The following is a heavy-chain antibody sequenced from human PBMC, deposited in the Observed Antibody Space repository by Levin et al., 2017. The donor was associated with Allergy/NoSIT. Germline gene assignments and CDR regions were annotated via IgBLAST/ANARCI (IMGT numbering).Heavy chain of an antibody. V-gene: IGHV4-61*01. J-gene: IGHJ6*02. CDR2: IYYSGST. CDR3: ARDSGDYYDSSGYYDHYGMDV. D-gene: IGHD3-22*01. CDR1: GGSVSSGSYY. Sequence: SETLSLTCTVSGGSVSSGSYYWSWIRQPPGKGLEWIGYIYYSGSTNYNLSLKSRCTISVDTSKNQFSLKLSSVTAADTAVYYCARDSGDYYDSSGYYDHYGMDVWGQGTTVTVSS.